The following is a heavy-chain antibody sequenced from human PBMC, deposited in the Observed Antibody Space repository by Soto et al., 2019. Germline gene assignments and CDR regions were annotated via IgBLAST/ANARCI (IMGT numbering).Heavy chain of an antibody. D-gene: IGHD3-10*01. V-gene: IGHV1-2*04. CDR1: GYTFTGYY. Sequence: QVQLVQSGAEVKKPGASVKVSCKASGYTFTGYYMHWVRQAPGQGLEWMGWINPNSGGTNYAQKFQGWVTMTRDTPISTAYVELSRLTSDDTAVYYCATGVAVRGAALYYFDFWGQGTLVTVSS. CDR3: ATGVAVRGAALYYFDF. J-gene: IGHJ4*02. CDR2: INPNSGGT.